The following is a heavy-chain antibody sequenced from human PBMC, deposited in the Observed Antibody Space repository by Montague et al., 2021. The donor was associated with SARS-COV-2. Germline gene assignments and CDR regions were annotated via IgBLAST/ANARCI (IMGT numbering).Heavy chain of an antibody. CDR2: IGYTGHT. CDR1: GGSFSGYF. CDR3: ARSHYSVSWCPD. Sequence: SETLSLTCAIYGGSFSGYFWSWIRQSPGKGLEWIGEIGYTGHTRYNPSLQSRVSISGDSSENQFSLTLTSVTAADTAVYYCARSHYSVSWCPDWGQGTLVTVSS. D-gene: IGHD5/OR15-5a*01. V-gene: IGHV4-34*01. J-gene: IGHJ4*02.